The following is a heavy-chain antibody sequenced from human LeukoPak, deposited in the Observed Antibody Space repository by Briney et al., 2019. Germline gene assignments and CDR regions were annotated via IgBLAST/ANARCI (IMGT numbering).Heavy chain of an antibody. D-gene: IGHD3-9*01. CDR2: INHSGST. Sequence: PSETLSLTCAVYGGSISGYYWSWIRQPPGKGLEWIGEINHSGSTNYNPSLKSRVTISVDTSKNQFSLKLSSVTAADTAVYYCARGRVARYFDWLPYYFDYWGQGTLVTVSS. J-gene: IGHJ4*02. CDR3: ARGRVARYFDWLPYYFDY. CDR1: GGSISGYY. V-gene: IGHV4-34*01.